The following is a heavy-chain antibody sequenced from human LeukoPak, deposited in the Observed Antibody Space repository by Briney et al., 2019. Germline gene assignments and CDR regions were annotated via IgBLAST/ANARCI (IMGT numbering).Heavy chain of an antibody. V-gene: IGHV3-23*01. CDR3: AKEYYYDGSGYYTDY. Sequence: GGSLRLSCAASGFTFSSYAMSWVRQAQGKGLEWVSAISGSGGSTYYADSVKGRFTISRDNSKNTLYLQMNSLRAEDTAVYYCAKEYYYDGSGYYTDYWGQGTLVTVSS. J-gene: IGHJ4*02. D-gene: IGHD3-22*01. CDR1: GFTFSSYA. CDR2: ISGSGGST.